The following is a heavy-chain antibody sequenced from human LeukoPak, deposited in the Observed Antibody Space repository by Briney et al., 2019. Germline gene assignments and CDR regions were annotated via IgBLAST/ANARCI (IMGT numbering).Heavy chain of an antibody. CDR3: ARAQGYGVFDL. D-gene: IGHD5-18*01. V-gene: IGHV4-59*01. J-gene: IGHJ2*01. CDR1: GCSISSYY. Sequence: MPSETLSLTCTVSGCSISSYYWSWIRQPPGKGLEWIGYIYYSGSTNYNPPLKSRVTISVDTSKNQFSLKLSSVTAADTAVYYCARAQGYGVFDLWGRGTLVTVSS. CDR2: IYYSGST.